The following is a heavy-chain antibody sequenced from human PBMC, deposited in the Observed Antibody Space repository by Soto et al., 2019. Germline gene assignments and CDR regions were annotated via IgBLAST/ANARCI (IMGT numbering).Heavy chain of an antibody. J-gene: IGHJ6*02. CDR2: ISCSGVTT. D-gene: IGHD2-15*01. CDR3: ANTPGGAYYYGMDV. CDR1: GFTFSNYA. V-gene: IGHV3-23*01. Sequence: EVQLLESGGGLVQPGGSLRLSCEASGFTFSNYAMSWVRQAPGKGLEWVSAISCSGVTTYYADSVKGRFTIPRDNSKNTLYLQMNSLRAEDTAIYYCANTPGGAYYYGMDVWGQGTTVTVSS.